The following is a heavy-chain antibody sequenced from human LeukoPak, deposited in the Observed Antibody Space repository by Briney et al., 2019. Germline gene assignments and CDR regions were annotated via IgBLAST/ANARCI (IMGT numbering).Heavy chain of an antibody. Sequence: GGSLRLSCAASEFTFSNYAMNWVRQAPGKGLEWVSAISGSGGTTYYADSVKGRFTISRDNSKNTLHLQMNTLRAEDTAVYYCARSSPIDYWGQGTLVTVSS. CDR1: EFTFSNYA. V-gene: IGHV3-23*01. CDR3: ARSSPIDY. D-gene: IGHD2-2*01. J-gene: IGHJ4*02. CDR2: ISGSGGTT.